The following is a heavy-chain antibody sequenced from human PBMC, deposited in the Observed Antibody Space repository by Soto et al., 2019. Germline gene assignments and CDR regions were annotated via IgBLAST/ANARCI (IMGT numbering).Heavy chain of an antibody. CDR1: GGSISSSSYY. CDR3: ARGRGTGTTRFDP. Sequence: SETLSLTCTVSGGSISSSSYYWGWIRQPPGKGLEWIGDIYYSGSTYYNPSLKSRVTISVDTSKNQFSLKLSSVTAADTAVYYCARGRGTGTTRFDPWGQGTLVTVSS. D-gene: IGHD1-7*01. J-gene: IGHJ5*02. V-gene: IGHV4-39*07. CDR2: IYYSGST.